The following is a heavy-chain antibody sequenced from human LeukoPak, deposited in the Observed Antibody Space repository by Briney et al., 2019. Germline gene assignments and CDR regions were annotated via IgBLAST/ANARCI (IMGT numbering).Heavy chain of an antibody. CDR2: IGDSGANA. D-gene: IGHD3-3*01. CDR1: GFTFSTYA. V-gene: IGHV3-23*01. J-gene: IGHJ4*02. Sequence: GGSLRLSCAVSGFTFSTYAMSWVRQAPGKGLEWVSGIGDSGANAYYVDSVKGRFTISRDDSRNTLFLQMNSLRAEDTALYFCAKADDFWSDFDYWGQGTLVTVSS. CDR3: AKADDFWSDFDY.